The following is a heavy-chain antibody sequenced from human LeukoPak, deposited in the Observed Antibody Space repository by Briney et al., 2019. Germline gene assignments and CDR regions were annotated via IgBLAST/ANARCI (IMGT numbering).Heavy chain of an antibody. V-gene: IGHV3-23*01. D-gene: IGHD5-18*01. CDR2: IGNTET. Sequence: GGSLRLSCATSGFPFETNAMGWVRQAPGKGLEWVATIGNTETFYADSVTGRFTISRDNSKNTVNLQMNRLRVEDTAIYYCAKDWIQFNRVFDCFDSWGQGTLVTVSS. CDR1: GFPFETNA. J-gene: IGHJ4*02. CDR3: AKDWIQFNRVFDCFDS.